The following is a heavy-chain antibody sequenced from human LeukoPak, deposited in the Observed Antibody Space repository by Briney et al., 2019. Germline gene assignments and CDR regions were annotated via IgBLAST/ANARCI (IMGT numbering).Heavy chain of an antibody. CDR3: ARDVHSGSYSASYYYYGMGV. D-gene: IGHD1-26*01. CDR1: GFTFSSYG. Sequence: PGGSLRLSCAASGFTFSSYGMHWVRQAPGKGLEWVAVIWYDGSNKYYADSVKGRFTISRDNSKNTLYLQMNSLRAEDTAVYYCARDVHSGSYSASYYYYGMGVWGQGTTVTVSS. J-gene: IGHJ6*02. V-gene: IGHV3-33*01. CDR2: IWYDGSNK.